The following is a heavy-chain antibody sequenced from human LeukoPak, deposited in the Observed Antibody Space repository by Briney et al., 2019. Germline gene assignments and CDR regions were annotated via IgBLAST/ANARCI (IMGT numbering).Heavy chain of an antibody. Sequence: ASVKVSCKASGDNFANFYIHWVRQAPGQGLEWMAIINPRGDSTAYAEKFKGRVTLTRDTSTTTIYMEMNGLTSDDTAIYYCARYETQYSASWRPRLAFDIWGPGTTVTVSS. CDR2: INPRGDST. J-gene: IGHJ3*02. D-gene: IGHD5-12*01. V-gene: IGHV1-46*01. CDR3: ARYETQYSASWRPRLAFDI. CDR1: GDNFANFY.